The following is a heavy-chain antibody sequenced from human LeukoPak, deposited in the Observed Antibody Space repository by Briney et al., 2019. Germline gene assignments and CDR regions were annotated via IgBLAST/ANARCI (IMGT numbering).Heavy chain of an antibody. D-gene: IGHD1-14*01. CDR3: AKTRTPYYYYYGMDV. Sequence: GRSLRLSCAASGFTFSSYAMHWVRQAPGKGLEWVAVISYDGSNKYYADSVKGRFTISRDNSKNTLYLQMNSLRAEDTAVYYCAKTRTPYYYYYGMDVWGQGTTVTVSS. V-gene: IGHV3-30*18. CDR2: ISYDGSNK. J-gene: IGHJ6*02. CDR1: GFTFSSYA.